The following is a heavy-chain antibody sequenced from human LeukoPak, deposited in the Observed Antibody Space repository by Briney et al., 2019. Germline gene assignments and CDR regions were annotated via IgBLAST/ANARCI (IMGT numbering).Heavy chain of an antibody. CDR2: IYTSGST. CDR1: GGSISGFY. D-gene: IGHD2-2*02. CDR3: AREPGYCSSTSCSTYYYYMDV. J-gene: IGHJ6*03. V-gene: IGHV4-4*07. Sequence: PSETLSLTCTVSGGSISGFYWSWIRQPAGKGLEWIGRIYTSGSTNYNPSLKSRVTMSVDTSKNQFSLKLSSVTAADTAVYYCAREPGYCSSTSCSTYYYYMDVWGKGTTVTVSS.